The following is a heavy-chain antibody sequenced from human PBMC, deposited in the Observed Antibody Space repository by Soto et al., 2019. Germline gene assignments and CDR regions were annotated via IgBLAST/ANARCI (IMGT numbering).Heavy chain of an antibody. J-gene: IGHJ4*02. D-gene: IGHD3-3*01. CDR3: AKDQKVLPLLLRFLEWLFVFDY. CDR2: ISGSGGST. CDR1: GFTFSSYA. V-gene: IGHV3-23*01. Sequence: PGGSLRLSCAASGFTFSSYATSWVRQAPGKGLEWVSAISGSGGSTYYADSVKGRFTISRDNSKNTLYLQMNSLRAEDTAVYYCAKDQKVLPLLLRFLEWLFVFDYWGQGTLVTVSS.